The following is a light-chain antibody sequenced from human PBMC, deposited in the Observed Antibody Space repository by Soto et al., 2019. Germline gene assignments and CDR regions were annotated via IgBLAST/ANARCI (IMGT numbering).Light chain of an antibody. CDR2: DAS. CDR1: QDISNY. Sequence: IQMTQARSSVSASVADRFSITCQASQDISNYLNWYQQKPGKAPKLLIYDASNLETGVPSRFSGSGSGTDFTFTISSLQPEDIATYYCQQYDNLPWTFGQGTKVDIK. J-gene: IGKJ1*01. V-gene: IGKV1-33*01. CDR3: QQYDNLPWT.